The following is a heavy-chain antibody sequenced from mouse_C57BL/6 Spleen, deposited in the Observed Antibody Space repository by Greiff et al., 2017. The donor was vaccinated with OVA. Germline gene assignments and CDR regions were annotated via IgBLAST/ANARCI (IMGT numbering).Heavy chain of an antibody. J-gene: IGHJ3*01. CDR2: IAPENGDT. V-gene: IGHV14-4*01. CDR3: TPLLGRFAY. Sequence: EVQRVESGAELVRPGASVKLSCTASGFNIKDDDMHWVKQRPEKGLEWIGWIAPENGDTEYASKVQGKATITADTSSNTAYLQLSSLTSEDTAVYYCTPLLGRFAYWGQGTLVTVSA. D-gene: IGHD4-1*01. CDR1: GFNIKDDD.